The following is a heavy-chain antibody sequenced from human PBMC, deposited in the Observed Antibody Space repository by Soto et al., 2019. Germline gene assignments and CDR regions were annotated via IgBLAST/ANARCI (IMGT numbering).Heavy chain of an antibody. V-gene: IGHV6-1*01. CDR1: GDSVSSNSAG. CDR3: ARGSWDDVSGHYYMDV. Sequence: PSQTLSLTCAISGDSVSSNSAGWNWVRQTPSRGLEWLGRTYYKSKWFNNYAVSVKSRITINPDTSQNQFSLHLDSVTPEDTAVYFCARGSWDDVSGHYYMDVWGKGTTATVSS. J-gene: IGHJ6*03. CDR2: TYYKSKWFN. D-gene: IGHD5-12*01.